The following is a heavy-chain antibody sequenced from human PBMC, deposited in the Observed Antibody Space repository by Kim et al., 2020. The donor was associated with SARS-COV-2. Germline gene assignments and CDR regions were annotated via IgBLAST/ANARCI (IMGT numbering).Heavy chain of an antibody. J-gene: IGHJ4*02. Sequence: ASVKVSCKASGHTFTSYWIHWVRQAPGQGLVWMGMTNPTSAYTRYAQNFQGRVTTTSDTSTTTAYMELSSLRFEDTAAYYCARAWDENFYFWDQGTLVTV. CDR3: ARAWDENFYF. D-gene: IGHD1-26*01. CDR1: GHTFTSYW. V-gene: IGHV1-46*01. CDR2: TNPTSAYT.